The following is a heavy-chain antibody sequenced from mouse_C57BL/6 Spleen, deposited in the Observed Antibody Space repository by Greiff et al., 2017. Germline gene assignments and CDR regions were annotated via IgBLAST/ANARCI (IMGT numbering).Heavy chain of an antibody. D-gene: IGHD1-1*01. CDR2: IYPRSGNT. J-gene: IGHJ2*01. Sequence: VQLQQSGPELVRPGASVKLSCKASGYSFTGYGISWVKQRNGQGLEWIGEIYPRSGNTNYNEKFKGKATLTVDQSSSTAYMELRSLTSEDSAVYSCAKSTVVAEYDLDYWGQGTTLTVSS. CDR3: AKSTVVAEYDLDY. CDR1: GYSFTGYG. V-gene: IGHV1-81*01.